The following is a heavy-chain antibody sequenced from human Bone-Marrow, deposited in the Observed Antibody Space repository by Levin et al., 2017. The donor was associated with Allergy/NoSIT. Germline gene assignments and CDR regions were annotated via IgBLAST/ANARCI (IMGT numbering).Heavy chain of an antibody. V-gene: IGHV1-18*01. D-gene: IGHD3/OR15-3a*01. CDR1: GYTFSTYG. Sequence: PGESLKISCEASGYTFSTYGISWLRQAPGQGLEWIGWINGYNGQTTYAQKFQGRVTMNTDTSTSTAYMELRSLRSDDTAAYYCARDEAWGTGDEKSMGKYYLDYWGQGTLVTVSS. CDR3: ARDEAWGTGDEKSMGKYYLDY. CDR2: INGYNGQT. J-gene: IGHJ4*02.